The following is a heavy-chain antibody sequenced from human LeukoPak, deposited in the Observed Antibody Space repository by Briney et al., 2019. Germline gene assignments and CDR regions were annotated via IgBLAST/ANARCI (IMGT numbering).Heavy chain of an antibody. CDR1: GFTFSTYA. CDR2: ISGSGGKT. V-gene: IGHV3-23*01. Sequence: PGGSLRLSCAASGFTFSTYAMSWVRQAPGKGLEWVSAISGSGGKTYYADSVKGRFTISRDNSKNTLYLQMNRLRAEDTALYYCAKETARPAGVFEYWGQGTRVTVSS. D-gene: IGHD1-14*01. CDR3: AKETARPAGVFEY. J-gene: IGHJ4*02.